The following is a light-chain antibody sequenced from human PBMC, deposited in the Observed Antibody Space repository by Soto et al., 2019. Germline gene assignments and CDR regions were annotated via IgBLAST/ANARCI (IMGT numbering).Light chain of an antibody. CDR1: QSLLHSNGYNY. J-gene: IGKJ3*01. V-gene: IGKV2-28*01. Sequence: DIVMTQSPLSLPVTPGEPASISCRSSQSLLHSNGYNYLDWYLQKPGQSPQLLIYLCSNRASGVPDRFSGSGSSTDFTLKISRVEAEDVGFYYCMQALQTPLTFGPGTKVDIK. CDR2: LCS. CDR3: MQALQTPLT.